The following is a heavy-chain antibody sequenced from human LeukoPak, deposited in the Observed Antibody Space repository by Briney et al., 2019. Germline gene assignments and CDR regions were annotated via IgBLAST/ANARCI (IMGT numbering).Heavy chain of an antibody. D-gene: IGHD1-26*01. CDR2: INHSGST. J-gene: IGHJ4*02. CDR3: AREGGSSRSLEN. CDR1: GGSFSGYY. Sequence: SETLSLTCAVYGGSFSGYYWSWIRQPPGKGLEWIGEINHSGSTNYNPSLKSRVTISVDTSKNQFSLKLTSVTAADTAVYYCAREGGSSRSLENWSQGTLVTVSS. V-gene: IGHV4-34*01.